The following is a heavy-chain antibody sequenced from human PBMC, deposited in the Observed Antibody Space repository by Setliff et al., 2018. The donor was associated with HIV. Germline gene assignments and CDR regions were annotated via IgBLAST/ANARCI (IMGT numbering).Heavy chain of an antibody. CDR2: FYHSGST. Sequence: PSETLSLTCTVSGGSFSSTTYSWGWIRQPPGMGLEWIGSFYHSGSTYYNPSLKSRVTISVDTSKNQFSLKLSSVTAADTAVYYCARAPITIFGVIIIPVYFDYWGQGTLVTVSS. CDR3: ARAPITIFGVIIIPVYFDY. V-gene: IGHV4-39*07. CDR1: GGSFSSTTYS. D-gene: IGHD3-3*01. J-gene: IGHJ4*02.